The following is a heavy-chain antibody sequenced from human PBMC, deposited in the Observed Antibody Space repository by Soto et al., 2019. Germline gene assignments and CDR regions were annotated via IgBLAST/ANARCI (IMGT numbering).Heavy chain of an antibody. CDR3: ARDNGMAGSFDP. J-gene: IGHJ5*02. CDR1: GFIFSSYS. D-gene: IGHD2-8*01. CDR2: ISFTSSTI. V-gene: IGHV3-48*02. Sequence: EVQLVESGGGLVQPGGSLRLSCAASGFIFSSYSMNWVRQAPGKGLEWVSYISFTSSTIFYADSVRCRFTISRDNAKNSLYLQMNTLRDEDTAVYYCARDNGMAGSFDPWGQGTLVTVSS.